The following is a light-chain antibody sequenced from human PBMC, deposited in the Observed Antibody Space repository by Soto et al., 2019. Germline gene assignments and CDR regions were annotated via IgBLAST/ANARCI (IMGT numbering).Light chain of an antibody. Sequence: EIVLTQSPGTLSLSPGERATLSCRTSQIVSTNYLAWYQQKPGQAPGLLIYGASNRATGIPDRFSGSGSGTDFTLTINRLEPEDFAVYYCQQYGSSETFGQGTKLEIK. CDR3: QQYGSSET. J-gene: IGKJ2*01. CDR1: QIVSTNY. CDR2: GAS. V-gene: IGKV3-20*01.